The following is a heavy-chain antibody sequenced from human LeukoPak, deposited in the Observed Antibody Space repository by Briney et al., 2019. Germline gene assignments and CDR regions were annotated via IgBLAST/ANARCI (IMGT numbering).Heavy chain of an antibody. V-gene: IGHV4-4*07. Sequence: SETLSLTCTVSGGSISSYYWSWIRQPAGKGLERIGRIYTSGSTNYNPSLKSRVTMSVDTSKNQFSLKLSSVTAADTAVYYCARAGYCSGGSCSILDYWGQGTLVTVSS. CDR3: ARAGYCSGGSCSILDY. J-gene: IGHJ4*02. CDR1: GGSISSYY. D-gene: IGHD2-15*01. CDR2: IYTSGST.